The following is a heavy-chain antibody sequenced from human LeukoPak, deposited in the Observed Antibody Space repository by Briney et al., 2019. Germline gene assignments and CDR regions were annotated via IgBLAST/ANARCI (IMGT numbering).Heavy chain of an antibody. J-gene: IGHJ5*02. Sequence: PSETLSLTCTVSGGSINSYYWNWIRQPPGKGLEWIGYIYYSGSTNYNPSLKSRVTISVDTSKNQFSLKLSSVTAADTAVYYCARLIPYSGSYVGMGRSNWFDPWGQGTLVTVSS. CDR1: GGSINSYY. CDR2: IYYSGST. CDR3: ARLIPYSGSYVGMGRSNWFDP. D-gene: IGHD1-26*01. V-gene: IGHV4-59*08.